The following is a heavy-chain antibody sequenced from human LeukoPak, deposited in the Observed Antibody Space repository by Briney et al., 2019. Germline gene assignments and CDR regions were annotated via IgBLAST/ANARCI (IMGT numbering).Heavy chain of an antibody. V-gene: IGHV3-7*01. CDR3: ARLRFLEWLPNYYFDY. Sequence: PGGSLRLSCAASGFTFSSYWMSWVRQAPGKGLEWVANIKQDGSEKYYVDSVKGRFTISRDNAKNPLYLQMNSLRAEDTAVYYCARLRFLEWLPNYYFDYWGQGTLVTVSS. CDR2: IKQDGSEK. CDR1: GFTFSSYW. J-gene: IGHJ4*02. D-gene: IGHD3-3*01.